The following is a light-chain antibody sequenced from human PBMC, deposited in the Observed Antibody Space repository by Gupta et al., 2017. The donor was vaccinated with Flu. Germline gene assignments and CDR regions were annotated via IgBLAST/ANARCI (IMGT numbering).Light chain of an antibody. J-gene: IGKJ4*01. CDR3: QQYYATPLT. V-gene: IGKV4-1*01. CDR1: QSVLATSHSKNY. CDR2: WAS. Sequence: KSNQSVLATSHSKNYLGWYQQKPGQPPKLLIYWASARESGVADRFSGSGSGTDFTLTISSLRTEDVAVYYCQQYYATPLTFGGGTKVEIE.